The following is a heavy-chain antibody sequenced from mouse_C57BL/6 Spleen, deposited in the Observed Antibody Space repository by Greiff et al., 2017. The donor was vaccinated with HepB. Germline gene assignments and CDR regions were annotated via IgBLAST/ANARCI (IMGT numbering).Heavy chain of an antibody. J-gene: IGHJ1*03. D-gene: IGHD2-5*01. Sequence: VQLQQPGAELVKPGASVKLSCKASGYTFTSYWMHWVKQRPGQGLEWIGMIHPNSGSTNYNEKFKSKATLTVDKSSSTAYMQLSSLTSEDSAVYYCAREYYSKTYFDVWGTGTTVTVSS. V-gene: IGHV1-64*01. CDR3: AREYYSKTYFDV. CDR1: GYTFTSYW. CDR2: IHPNSGST.